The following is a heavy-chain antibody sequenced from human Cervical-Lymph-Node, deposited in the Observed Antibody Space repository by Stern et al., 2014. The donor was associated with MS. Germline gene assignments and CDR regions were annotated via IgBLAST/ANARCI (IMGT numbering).Heavy chain of an antibody. D-gene: IGHD2-8*02. Sequence: EVQLVESGGGLVKPGGSLRLSCAASGLTFSRYSMNWVRQAPGKGLEWVSTISRSRGYIYYADSVKGRFTVSRDNANNSLHLQMNSLRAEDTAVYYCSRGVDFDEYWTSESSRVYLGLGTLVTVSS. CDR3: SRGVDFDEYWTSESSRVY. J-gene: IGHJ4*02. CDR2: ISRSRGYI. V-gene: IGHV3-21*01. CDR1: GLTFSRYS.